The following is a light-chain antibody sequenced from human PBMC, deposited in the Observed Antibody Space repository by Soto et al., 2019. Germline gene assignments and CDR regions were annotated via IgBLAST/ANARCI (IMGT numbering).Light chain of an antibody. CDR1: SSDVGGYNY. Sequence: QSVLTQPASVSGSPGQSITISCTGTSSDVGGYNYLSWYQQYAGKAPRLMIFDVTNRPSGVSSRFSASKSGNTATLTISGLQTEDDPDYYCCSYTSSDTYVFGNGTKVXXL. CDR2: DVT. CDR3: CSYTSSDTYV. J-gene: IGLJ1*01. V-gene: IGLV2-14*03.